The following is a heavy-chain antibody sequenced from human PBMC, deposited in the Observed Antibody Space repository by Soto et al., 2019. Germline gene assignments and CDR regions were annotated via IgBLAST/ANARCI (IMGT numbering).Heavy chain of an antibody. Sequence: QVQLVQSGAEVKKPGSSVKVSCKASGGSFSTYGINWVRLAPGQGLEWMGGIIPKFGTTNYAKKFRGRVTITADKSTNTAYMELNYLRSEDTAVYFCARELDPYYGGNSLSLDYWGQGTLVTVSS. V-gene: IGHV1-69*13. J-gene: IGHJ4*02. D-gene: IGHD4-17*01. CDR1: GGSFSTYG. CDR2: IIPKFGTT. CDR3: ARELDPYYGGNSLSLDY.